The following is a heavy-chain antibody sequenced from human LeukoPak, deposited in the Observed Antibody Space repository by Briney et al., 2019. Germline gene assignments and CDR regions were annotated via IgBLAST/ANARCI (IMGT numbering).Heavy chain of an antibody. V-gene: IGHV4-34*01. D-gene: IGHD5-24*01. CDR3: ARKWLTRGGMNV. CDR1: GGSFSGYY. CDR2: INHSGST. J-gene: IGHJ6*04. Sequence: SETLSLTCAVYGGSFSGYYWSWIRQPPGRGLEWIGEINHSGSTNYNPSLKSRVTISVDTSKNQFSLKLSSVTAADTAVYYCARKWLTRGGMNVWGKGTTVTVSS.